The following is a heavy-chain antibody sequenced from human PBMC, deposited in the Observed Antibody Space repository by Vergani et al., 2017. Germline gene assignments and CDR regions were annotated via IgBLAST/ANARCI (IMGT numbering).Heavy chain of an antibody. Sequence: QVQLVESGGGEVQPGRSLRLSCSAAGITFSDYGVHWVRQAPGKGLEWVAVISYDGNKQNYADSVKGRFTISRDNSKNTLYLEMNALRAEDTAVYYCARYFLTRVTTLDYYYIGVWVKGTTVTVSS. CDR2: ISYDGNKQ. CDR1: GITFSDYG. J-gene: IGHJ6*03. CDR3: ARYFLTRVTTLDYYYIGV. V-gene: IGHV3-30*03. D-gene: IGHD1-1*01.